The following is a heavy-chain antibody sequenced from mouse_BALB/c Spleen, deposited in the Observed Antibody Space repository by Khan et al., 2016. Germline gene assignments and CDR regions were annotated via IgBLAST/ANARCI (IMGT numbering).Heavy chain of an antibody. CDR2: ISTGGIT. J-gene: IGHJ1*01. Sequence: EVELVESGGGLVKPGGSLKLSCAAAGFTFSNYAMSWVRQTPEKRLEWVASISTGGITYYPDSVKGRFTISRDTARNILYLQMSSLRSEATAIYYCTRGGLGWYFDVWGAGTTVTVSP. CDR3: TRGGLGWYFDV. CDR1: GFTFSNYA. V-gene: IGHV5-6-5*01. D-gene: IGHD2-4*01.